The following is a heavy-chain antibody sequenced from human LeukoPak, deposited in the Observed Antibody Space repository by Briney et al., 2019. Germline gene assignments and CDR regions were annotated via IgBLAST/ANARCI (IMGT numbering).Heavy chain of an antibody. CDR2: ISGSGGST. D-gene: IGHD6-19*01. J-gene: IGHJ1*01. V-gene: IGHV3-23*01. CDR1: GFTFSSYA. Sequence: GGSLRLSCAASGFTFSSYAMSWVRQAPGKGPEWVSAISGSGGSTYYADSVKGRFTISRDNSKNTLYLQMNSLRAEDTAVYYCAKDPSGWYAEYFQHWGQGTLVTVSS. CDR3: AKDPSGWYAEYFQH.